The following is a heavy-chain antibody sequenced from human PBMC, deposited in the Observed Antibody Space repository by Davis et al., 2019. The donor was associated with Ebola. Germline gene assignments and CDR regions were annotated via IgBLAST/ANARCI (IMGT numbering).Heavy chain of an antibody. V-gene: IGHV3-23*01. CDR3: VAYSHSVGIY. D-gene: IGHD4-11*01. CDR2: VSSAGDP. Sequence: PGGSLRLSCAASGFTFSNHAMSWVRRTPGKGLEWVSTVSSAGDPYYTDSVTGRFTISRDNSKSTLYLQMTSLSAEDAAVYYCVAYSHSVGIYWGQGTLVTVSS. CDR1: GFTFSNHA. J-gene: IGHJ4*02.